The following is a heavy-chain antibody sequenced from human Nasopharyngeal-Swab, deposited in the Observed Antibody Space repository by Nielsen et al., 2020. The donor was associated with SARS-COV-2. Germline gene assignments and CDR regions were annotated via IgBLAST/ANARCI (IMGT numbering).Heavy chain of an antibody. Sequence: SETLSLTCTVSGGSISSGGYYWSWIRQHPGKGLEWIGYIYYSGSTYYNPSLKSRVTISVDTSKNQFSLKLSSVTAADTAVYYCARVHRTVGTFDYWGQGTLVTVSS. J-gene: IGHJ4*02. CDR2: IYYSGST. CDR3: ARVHRTVGTFDY. V-gene: IGHV4-31*03. D-gene: IGHD1-14*01. CDR1: GGSISSGGYY.